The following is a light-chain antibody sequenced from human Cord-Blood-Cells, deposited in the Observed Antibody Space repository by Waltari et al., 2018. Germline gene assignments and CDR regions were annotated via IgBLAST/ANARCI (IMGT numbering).Light chain of an antibody. CDR3: QQYYSTPFT. Sequence: DIVMTQSPDSLAVSLGERATINCKSSQSVLYRSNNKNYLAWYQQKPGQPPKLPIYWASTRESGVPDRFSGSGSGTDFTLTISSLQAEDVAVYYCQQYYSTPFTFGPGTKVDIK. CDR1: QSVLYRSNNKNY. J-gene: IGKJ3*01. CDR2: WAS. V-gene: IGKV4-1*01.